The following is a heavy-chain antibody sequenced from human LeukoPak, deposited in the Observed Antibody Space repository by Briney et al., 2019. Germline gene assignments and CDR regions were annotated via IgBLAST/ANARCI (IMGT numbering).Heavy chain of an antibody. Sequence: GGSLRLSCAASGFTFSSYGMHWVRQAPGKGLEWVAVISYDGSNEYSADSVKGRFTISRDISENTVYLQMDSLRAEDTAMYYCARDLGFYYFDYWGQGTLVTVSS. J-gene: IGHJ4*02. CDR2: ISYDGSNE. V-gene: IGHV3-30*03. D-gene: IGHD2/OR15-2a*01. CDR1: GFTFSSYG. CDR3: ARDLGFYYFDY.